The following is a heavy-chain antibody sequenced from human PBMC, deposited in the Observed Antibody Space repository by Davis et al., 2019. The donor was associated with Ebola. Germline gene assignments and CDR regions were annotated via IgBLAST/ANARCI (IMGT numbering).Heavy chain of an antibody. CDR2: IYYSGST. Sequence: GSLRLSCTVSGYSISSGYYWSWIRQPPGKGLEWIGYIYYSGSTNYNPSLKSRVTISVDTSKNQFSLKLSSVTAADTAVYYCARGGGSGGYWGQGTLVTVSS. V-gene: IGHV4-61*01. J-gene: IGHJ4*02. D-gene: IGHD6-25*01. CDR3: ARGGGSGGY. CDR1: GYSISSGYY.